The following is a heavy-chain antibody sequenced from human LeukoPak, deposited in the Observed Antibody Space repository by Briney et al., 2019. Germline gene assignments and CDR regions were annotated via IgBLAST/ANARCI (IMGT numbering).Heavy chain of an antibody. Sequence: PSETLSLTCTVSGGSISSSSYYWGWIGQPPGKGREWIGSIYYSGSTYYNPSLKSRVSISVDTSKNQFSLKLSSVTAADTAVYYCASTAPQDCSGGSCYSLRWYYYYGMDVWGQGTTVTVSS. CDR2: IYYSGST. J-gene: IGHJ6*02. CDR3: ASTAPQDCSGGSCYSLRWYYYYGMDV. D-gene: IGHD2-15*01. V-gene: IGHV4-39*01. CDR1: GGSISSSSYY.